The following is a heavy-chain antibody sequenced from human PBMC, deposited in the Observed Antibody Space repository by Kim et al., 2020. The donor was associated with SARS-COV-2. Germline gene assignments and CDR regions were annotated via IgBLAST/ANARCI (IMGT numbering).Heavy chain of an antibody. Sequence: SETLSLTCTVSGGSISSSSYYWGWIRQPPGKGLEWIGSIYYSGSTYYNPSLKSRVTISVDTSKNQFSLKLSSVTAADTAVYYCARDNEAVALDYWGQGT. CDR3: ARDNEAVALDY. V-gene: IGHV4-39*07. CDR1: GGSISSSSYY. D-gene: IGHD6-19*01. J-gene: IGHJ4*02. CDR2: IYYSGST.